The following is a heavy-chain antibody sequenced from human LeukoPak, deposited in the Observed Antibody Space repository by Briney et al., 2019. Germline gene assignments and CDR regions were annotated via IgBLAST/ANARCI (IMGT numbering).Heavy chain of an antibody. Sequence: GGSLRPSCAASGFTFSSYAMHWVRQAPGKGLEWVAVISYDGSNKYYADSVKGRFTISRDNSKNTLYLQMNSLRAEDTAVYYCARDGFDYWGQGTLVTVSS. CDR2: ISYDGSNK. J-gene: IGHJ4*02. V-gene: IGHV3-30*04. CDR3: ARDGFDY. CDR1: GFTFSSYA.